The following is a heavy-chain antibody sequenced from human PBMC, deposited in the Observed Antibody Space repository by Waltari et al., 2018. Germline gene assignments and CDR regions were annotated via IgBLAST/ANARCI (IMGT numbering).Heavy chain of an antibody. CDR2: ITRSSNYI. V-gene: IGHV3-21*01. Sequence: EVQLVESGGGLVKPGGSLRVSCAASGFIFSTYTMNWVRQAPGKGLEWVSSITRSSNYIYYADSVKGLFTISRDNANSSLSLQMDSLRAEDTAVYYCVRKGYCSSTNCLDAFDIWGQGTMVTVSS. D-gene: IGHD2-2*01. CDR1: GFIFSTYT. J-gene: IGHJ3*02. CDR3: VRKGYCSSTNCLDAFDI.